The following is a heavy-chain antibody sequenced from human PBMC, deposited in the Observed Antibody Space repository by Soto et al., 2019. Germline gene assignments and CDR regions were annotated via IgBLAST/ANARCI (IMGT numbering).Heavy chain of an antibody. D-gene: IGHD7-27*01. CDR3: ARPPTANLDAFDI. CDR2: IYYSGIT. CDR1: GGSISSSNYY. J-gene: IGHJ3*02. V-gene: IGHV4-39*01. Sequence: SETLSLTCTVSGGSISSSNYYWGWIRQPPGKGLEWNGSIYYSGITYYNPSLKSRVTISVDTSKNQFSLNLHSVTAADTAVYSCARPPTANLDAFDIWGQGTMVTVSS.